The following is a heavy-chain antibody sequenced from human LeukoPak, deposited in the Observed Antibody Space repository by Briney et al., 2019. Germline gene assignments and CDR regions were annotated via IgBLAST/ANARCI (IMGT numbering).Heavy chain of an antibody. D-gene: IGHD5-12*01. J-gene: IGHJ4*02. Sequence: PGGSLRLSCAASGVTFSSYWMHWVRQAPGKGLVWVSRINSDVSSTSYADSGKGRFSISRDNAKNSLYLQMNSLRAEDTAVYYCARVQKSRKSVASAVDCWGQGTVVIVSS. CDR1: GVTFSSYW. CDR2: INSDVSST. V-gene: IGHV3-74*01. CDR3: ARVQKSRKSVASAVDC.